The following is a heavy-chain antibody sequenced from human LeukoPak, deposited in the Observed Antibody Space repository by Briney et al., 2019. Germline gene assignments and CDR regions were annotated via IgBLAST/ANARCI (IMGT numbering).Heavy chain of an antibody. V-gene: IGHV3-30*04. CDR1: GFIFSTYS. J-gene: IGHJ5*02. D-gene: IGHD6-13*01. CDR3: ARAAQHLAMYNWFDP. Sequence: ARSLRLSCAASGFIFSTYSMHWVRQAPGKGLEWVSIISHDGTNKYYADSVKGRFTISRDSANNTLYLQMNSLTAEDTAVYYCARAAQHLAMYNWFDPWGQGTLVTVSS. CDR2: ISHDGTNK.